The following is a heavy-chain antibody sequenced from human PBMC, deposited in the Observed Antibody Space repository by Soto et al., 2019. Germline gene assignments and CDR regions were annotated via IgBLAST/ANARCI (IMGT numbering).Heavy chain of an antibody. V-gene: IGHV4-31*03. CDR3: ARVGAESLIYGSGSYDPPQEYYFDY. CDR2: IYYSGST. CDR1: GGSISSGGYY. Sequence: KASETLSLTCTVSGGSISSGGYYWSWIRQHPGKGLEWIGYIYYSGSTYYNPSLKSRVTISVDTSKNQFSLKLSSVTAADTAVYYCARVGAESLIYGSGSYDPPQEYYFDYWGQGTLVTVSS. D-gene: IGHD3-10*01. J-gene: IGHJ4*02.